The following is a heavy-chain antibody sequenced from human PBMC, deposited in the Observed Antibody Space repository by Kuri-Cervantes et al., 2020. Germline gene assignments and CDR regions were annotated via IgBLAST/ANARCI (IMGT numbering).Heavy chain of an antibody. CDR2: ISSSSSYI. D-gene: IGHD3-22*01. CDR1: GFTFSSYS. Sequence: GGSLRLSCAASGFTFSSYSMNWVRQAPGKGLEWVSSISSSSSYIYYADSVKGRFTISRDNAKNSLYLQMNSLRAEDTAVYYCAKGPRLGSARSSGYLNWGQGTLVTVSS. V-gene: IGHV3-21*01. J-gene: IGHJ4*02. CDR3: AKGPRLGSARSSGYLN.